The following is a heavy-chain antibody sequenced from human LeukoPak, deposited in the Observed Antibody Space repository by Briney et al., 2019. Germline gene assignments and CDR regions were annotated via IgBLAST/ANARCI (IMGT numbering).Heavy chain of an antibody. J-gene: IGHJ4*02. CDR3: ARANLLGVGSGWSPFDY. CDR2: SYYSGST. D-gene: IGHD6-19*01. Sequence: PSETLSLTCTVSGGSISSSSYYWGWIRQPPGKGLEWIGSSYYSGSTYYNPSLKSRVTISVDTSKNQFSLKLSSVTAADTAVYYCARANLLGVGSGWSPFDYWGQGTLVTVSS. V-gene: IGHV4-39*07. CDR1: GGSISSSSYY.